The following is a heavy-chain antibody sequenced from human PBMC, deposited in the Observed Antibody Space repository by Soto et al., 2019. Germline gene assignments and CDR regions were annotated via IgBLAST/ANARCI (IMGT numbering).Heavy chain of an antibody. CDR2: ISGGGAFT. V-gene: IGHV3-23*01. Sequence: EVQLLESEGGLVQPGGSLRLSCAASRFTFSSSAMSWVRQAPGKGLEWVSTISGGGAFTYYADSVKGRFTISRDAPKNMLYLQMNNLRAEDTAIYYCAKSGPTNYFDYWGQGTLVTVSS. CDR1: RFTFSSSA. D-gene: IGHD1-26*01. J-gene: IGHJ4*02. CDR3: AKSGPTNYFDY.